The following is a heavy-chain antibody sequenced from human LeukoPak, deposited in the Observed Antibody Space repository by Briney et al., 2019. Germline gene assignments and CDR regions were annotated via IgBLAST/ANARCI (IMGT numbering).Heavy chain of an antibody. CDR2: IYNSGST. V-gene: IGHV4-59*08. Sequence: PSETLSLTCTVSGGSISSYYWSWIRQSPEKGLEWIGYIYNSGSTNYNPSLKSRVTISVDTSKNQFSLKLSSVTAADTAVYYCASLFGRYSNRVDYWGQGTLVTVSS. CDR3: ASLFGRYSNRVDY. D-gene: IGHD3-3*01. CDR1: GGSISSYY. J-gene: IGHJ4*02.